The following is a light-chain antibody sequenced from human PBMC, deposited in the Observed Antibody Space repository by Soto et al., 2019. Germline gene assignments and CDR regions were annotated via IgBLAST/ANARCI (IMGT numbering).Light chain of an antibody. CDR2: GAS. CDR1: QSVSSSY. Sequence: EIVLTQSPGTLSLTPGERATLSCRASQSVSSSYLAWYQQKPGQAPRLLIYGASSRATGIPDRFSGSWSGTDFPLTISRLEHEDFAVYYCQQYGSSLWTFGQGTKVEIK. J-gene: IGKJ1*01. V-gene: IGKV3-20*01. CDR3: QQYGSSLWT.